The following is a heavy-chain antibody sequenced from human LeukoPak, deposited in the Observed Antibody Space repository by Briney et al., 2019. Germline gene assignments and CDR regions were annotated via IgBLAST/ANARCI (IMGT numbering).Heavy chain of an antibody. CDR3: ARVRWDLLSTDY. D-gene: IGHD1-26*01. J-gene: IGHJ4*02. CDR1: EFTFSNYW. CDR2: IKQDGSEK. V-gene: IGHV3-7*01. Sequence: GGSLRLSCAASEFTFSNYWMSWVRQAPGKGLEWVASIKQDGSEKYYVDSVKGRFTISRDNAKNSLYLQMNSLRVEDTAVYYCARVRWDLLSTDYWGQGTLVTVSS.